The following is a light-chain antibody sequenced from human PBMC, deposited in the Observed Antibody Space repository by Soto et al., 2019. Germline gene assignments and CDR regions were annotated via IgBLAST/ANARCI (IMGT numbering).Light chain of an antibody. Sequence: QSVLTQPPSASGTPGQTVTVSCSGSSSNIGSNTVTWYQQLPGTAPKLLISRTNQRPSGVPDRFSGSKSGTSGSLTISGLQSEDEADYYCAAWDDSLTGPVFGGGTTLTVL. CDR1: SSNIGSNT. CDR2: RTN. V-gene: IGLV1-44*01. J-gene: IGLJ2*01. CDR3: AAWDDSLTGPV.